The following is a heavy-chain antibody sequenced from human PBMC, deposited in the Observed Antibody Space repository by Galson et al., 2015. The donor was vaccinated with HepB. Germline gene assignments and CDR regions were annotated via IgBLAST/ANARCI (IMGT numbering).Heavy chain of an antibody. CDR2: IIPIFGTA. V-gene: IGHV1-69*01. CDR3: ARDRLPYGGNSAWYFDL. D-gene: IGHD4-23*01. CDR1: GGTFSSYA. Sequence: SCKASGGTFSSYAISWVRQAPGQGLEWMGGIIPIFGTANYAQKFQGRVTITADESTSTAYMELSSLRSEDTAVYYCARDRLPYGGNSAWYFDLWGRGTLVTVSS. J-gene: IGHJ2*01.